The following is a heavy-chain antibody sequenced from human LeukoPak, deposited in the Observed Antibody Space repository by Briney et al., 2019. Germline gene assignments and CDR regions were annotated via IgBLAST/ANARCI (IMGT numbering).Heavy chain of an antibody. J-gene: IGHJ3*02. CDR3: AKLRGVRGAFDI. CDR1: GVIVSSNY. V-gene: IGHV3-53*01. D-gene: IGHD1-26*01. Sequence: PGESLRLPCAVAGVIVSSNYNMWVRQAPGEGLECGSVFYSEGSTHYADSVKGRFTVSRDNSKDTLYLQMKSLRVEDTAVYYCAKLRGVRGAFDIWGQGTMVTVS. CDR2: FYSEGST.